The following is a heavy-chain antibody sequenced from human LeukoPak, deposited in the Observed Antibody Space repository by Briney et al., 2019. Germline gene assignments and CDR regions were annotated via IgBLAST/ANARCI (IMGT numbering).Heavy chain of an antibody. D-gene: IGHD3/OR15-3a*01. CDR1: GGSFSGYY. CDR2: INHSGST. CDR3: ARASPLGLNWFDP. Sequence: SETLSLTCAVYGGSFSGYYWSWIRQPPGKGLEWIGEINHSGSTNYNPSLKSRVTITVDTSKNQFSLKLSSVTAADTAVYYCARASPLGLNWFDPWGQGTLVTVSS. J-gene: IGHJ5*02. V-gene: IGHV4-34*01.